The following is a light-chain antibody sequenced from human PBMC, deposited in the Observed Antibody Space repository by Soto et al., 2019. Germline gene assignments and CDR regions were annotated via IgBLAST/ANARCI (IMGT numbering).Light chain of an antibody. J-gene: IGLJ2*01. Sequence: QYVLTQPPSVSGAPGQRVTISCTGSSSNIGAGYDVHWYQQLPGTAPKLLIYGNINRPSGVPDRFSGSKSGTSASLAITGLQAEDEADYYCQSYDSGLVFGGGTKVTVL. CDR1: SSNIGAGYD. V-gene: IGLV1-40*01. CDR3: QSYDSGLV. CDR2: GNI.